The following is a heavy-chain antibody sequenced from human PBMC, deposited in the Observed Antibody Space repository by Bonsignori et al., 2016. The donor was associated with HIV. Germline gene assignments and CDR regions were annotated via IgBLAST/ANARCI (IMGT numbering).Heavy chain of an antibody. CDR2: ISGSGGST. J-gene: IGHJ6*03. Sequence: VRQAPGKGLEWVSGISGSGGSTDYADSVKGRFTISRDNSKNTLYLQMNSLRAEDTAVYYCAKGSPYYYDSSGYRHYYYYMDVWGKGTTVTVFS. CDR3: AKGSPYYYDSSGYRHYYYYMDV. D-gene: IGHD3-22*01. V-gene: IGHV3-23*01.